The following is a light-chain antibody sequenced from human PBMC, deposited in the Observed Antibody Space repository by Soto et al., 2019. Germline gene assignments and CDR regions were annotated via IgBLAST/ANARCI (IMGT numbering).Light chain of an antibody. CDR3: QSYDSSLSGSV. CDR1: SSNIGAGYD. Sequence: QSVLTQPPSVSGAPGQRVTISCTGSSSNIGAGYDVHWYQQLPGTAPKLLIYGNSNRPSGVPDRFSGSKFGTSASLAITGLQAEDEADCYCQSYDSSLSGSVFGGGTKLTVL. J-gene: IGLJ2*01. CDR2: GNS. V-gene: IGLV1-40*01.